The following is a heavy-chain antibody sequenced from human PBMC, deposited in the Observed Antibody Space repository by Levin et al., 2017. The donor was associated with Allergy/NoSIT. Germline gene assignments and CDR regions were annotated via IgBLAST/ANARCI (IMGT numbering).Heavy chain of an antibody. Sequence: GESLKISCAASGFTFSRSWISWVRQAPGKGLEWVACIKQNGDEEHYVDSVKGRFTISTDSAENSLFLQMNSLRVEDTAVYYCATLDSTLTTRGSWGQGTLVTVSS. CDR2: IKQNGDEE. CDR1: GFTFSRSW. V-gene: IGHV3-7*01. J-gene: IGHJ5*02. D-gene: IGHD3-10*01. CDR3: ATLDSTLTTRGS.